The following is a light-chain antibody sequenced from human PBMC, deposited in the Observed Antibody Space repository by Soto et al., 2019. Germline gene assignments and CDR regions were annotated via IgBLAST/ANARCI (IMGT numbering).Light chain of an antibody. Sequence: QSVLAQPPAVSGAPGQRVTISCTGSSSNIGAGYDVHWYQQLPGTAPKLLIYGNSNRPSGVPDRFSGSKSGTSASLAITGLQAEDEADYYCQSYDRSLSGFYVFGTATKVTVL. CDR1: SSNIGAGYD. CDR2: GNS. V-gene: IGLV1-40*01. CDR3: QSYDRSLSGFYV. J-gene: IGLJ1*01.